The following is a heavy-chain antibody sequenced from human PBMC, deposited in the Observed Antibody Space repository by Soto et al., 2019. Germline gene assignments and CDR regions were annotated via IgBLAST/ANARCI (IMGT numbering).Heavy chain of an antibody. CDR3: AKEFPGRTDY. CDR1: GYTFTSYG. V-gene: IGHV1-18*01. CDR2: ISAYNGNT. J-gene: IGHJ4*02. Sequence: ASVKVSCKASGYTFTSYGISWVRQAPGQGLEWMGWISAYNGNTNYAQKLQGRVTMTTDTSTSTAYMELRSLRADDTALYYCAKEFPGRTDYWGQGTLVTVSS.